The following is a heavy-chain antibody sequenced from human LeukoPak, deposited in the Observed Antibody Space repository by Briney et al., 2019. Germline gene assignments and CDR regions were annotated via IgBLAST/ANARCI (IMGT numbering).Heavy chain of an antibody. CDR3: ARVHYDFWGGYPNYGMDV. D-gene: IGHD3-3*01. V-gene: IGHV4-34*01. J-gene: IGHJ6*02. CDR1: GGSFSGYY. CDR2: INHSGST. Sequence: KPSETLSLTCAVYGGSFSGYYWSWIRQPPGKGLEWIGEINHSGSTNYNPSLKSRVTISVDTSKNQFSLKLSSVTAADTAVYYCARVHYDFWGGYPNYGMDVWGQGTTVTVSS.